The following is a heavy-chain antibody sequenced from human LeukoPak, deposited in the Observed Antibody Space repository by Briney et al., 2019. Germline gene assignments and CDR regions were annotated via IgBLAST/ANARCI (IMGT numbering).Heavy chain of an antibody. Sequence: GGSLRLSCAASGFTFSSYSMNWVRQAPGKGLEWVAVISYDGSNKYYADSVKGRFTISRDNSKNTLYLQMNSLRAEDTAVYYCARAPKGYYGSGSPDYWGQGTLVTVSS. J-gene: IGHJ4*02. V-gene: IGHV3-30*03. CDR2: ISYDGSNK. CDR1: GFTFSSYS. D-gene: IGHD3-10*01. CDR3: ARAPKGYYGSGSPDY.